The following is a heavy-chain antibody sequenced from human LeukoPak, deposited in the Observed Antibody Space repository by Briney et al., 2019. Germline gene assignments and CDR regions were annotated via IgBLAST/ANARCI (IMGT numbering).Heavy chain of an antibody. CDR1: GFTFSSYA. CDR3: AKGLNYGDYDN. Sequence: PGGSLRLSCAASGFTFSSYAMSWVRQAPGKGLEWVSAISGSGGGTYYAGPVKGRFTISRNNSKTTLYMQMNSMRAEDTALYYCAKGLNYGDYDNWGQGTLVTVSS. V-gene: IGHV3-23*01. D-gene: IGHD4-17*01. J-gene: IGHJ4*02. CDR2: ISGSGGGT.